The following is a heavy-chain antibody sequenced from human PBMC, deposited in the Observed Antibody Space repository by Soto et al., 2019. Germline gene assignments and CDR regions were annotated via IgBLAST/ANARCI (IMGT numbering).Heavy chain of an antibody. Sequence: SQTLSLTCAISGDSVSSNGAAWNWIRQSPSRCLEWLGRTYYRSRWYSDYAPSVKSRITVNPYTSQNQFSLQLNSVTPEDTAIYYWARDPPGFHSAFDFWGQGTLVTVSS. CDR2: TYYRSRWYS. D-gene: IGHD4-4*01. CDR3: ARDPPGFHSAFDF. J-gene: IGHJ4*02. V-gene: IGHV6-1*01. CDR1: GDSVSSNGAA.